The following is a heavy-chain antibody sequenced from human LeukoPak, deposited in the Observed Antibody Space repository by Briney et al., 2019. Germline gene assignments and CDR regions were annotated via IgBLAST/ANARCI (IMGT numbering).Heavy chain of an antibody. V-gene: IGHV3-33*01. CDR1: GFTFSSYG. D-gene: IGHD3-3*01. Sequence: GGSLRLSCAASGFTFSSYGMHWVRQAPGKGLEWVAVIWYDGSNKYYADSVKGRFTISRDNSKDTLYLQMNSLRAEDTAVYYCARDLLLEWLLFAYYYYGMDVWGQGTTVTVSS. CDR2: IWYDGSNK. CDR3: ARDLLLEWLLFAYYYYGMDV. J-gene: IGHJ6*02.